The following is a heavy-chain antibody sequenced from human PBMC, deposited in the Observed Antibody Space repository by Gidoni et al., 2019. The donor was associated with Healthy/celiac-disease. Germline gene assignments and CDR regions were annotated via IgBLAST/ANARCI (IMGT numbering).Heavy chain of an antibody. D-gene: IGHD6-13*01. Sequence: PGKGLEWVAVISYDGSNKYYADSVKGRFTISRDNSKNTLYLQMNSLRAEDTAVYYCAKDRIAAAGWYYYYGMDVWGQGTTVTVSS. J-gene: IGHJ6*02. CDR2: ISYDGSNK. CDR3: AKDRIAAAGWYYYYGMDV. V-gene: IGHV3-30*18.